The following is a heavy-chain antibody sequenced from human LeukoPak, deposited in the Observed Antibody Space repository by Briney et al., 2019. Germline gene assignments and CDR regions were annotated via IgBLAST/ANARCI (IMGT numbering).Heavy chain of an antibody. CDR3: AKPRGYYWTYDAFDI. J-gene: IGHJ3*02. V-gene: IGHV3-30*18. D-gene: IGHD3-22*01. CDR2: ISYDGSNK. CDR1: GFTFSSYG. Sequence: PGGSLRLSCAASGFTFSSYGMHWVRQAPGKGLEWVAVISYDGSNKYYADSVKGRFTISRDNSKNTLYLQMNSLRAEDTAVYYCAKPRGYYWTYDAFDIWGQGTMVTVSS.